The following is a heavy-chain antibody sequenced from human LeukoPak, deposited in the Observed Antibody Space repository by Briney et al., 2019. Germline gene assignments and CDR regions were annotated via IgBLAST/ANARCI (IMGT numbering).Heavy chain of an antibody. D-gene: IGHD5-12*01. CDR2: INHSGST. V-gene: IGHV4-34*01. CDR1: GGSFSGYY. Sequence: PSETLSLTCAVYGGSFSGYYWSWIRQPPGKGLEWIGEINHSGSTNYNPSLKSRVTISVDTSKNQFSLKLSSVTAADTAVYYCAREGSGYDWAFDIWGQGTMVTVSS. J-gene: IGHJ3*02. CDR3: AREGSGYDWAFDI.